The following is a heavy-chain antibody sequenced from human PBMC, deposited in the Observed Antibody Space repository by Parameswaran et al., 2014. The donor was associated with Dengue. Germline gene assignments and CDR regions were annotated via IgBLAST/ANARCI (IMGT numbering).Heavy chain of an antibody. Sequence: SNARWIRQPPGKGLEWVSAISGSGGSTYYADSVKGRFTISRDNSKNTLYLQMNGLRAEDTAVYYCATERGIAAAGGDFDYWGQGTLVTVSS. CDR1: SNA. CDR2: ISGSGGST. V-gene: IGHV3-23*01. D-gene: IGHD6-13*01. J-gene: IGHJ4*02. CDR3: ATERGIAAAGGDFDY.